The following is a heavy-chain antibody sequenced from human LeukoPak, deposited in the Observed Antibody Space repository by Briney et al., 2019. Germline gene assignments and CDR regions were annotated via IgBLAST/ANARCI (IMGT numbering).Heavy chain of an antibody. D-gene: IGHD3-3*01. V-gene: IGHV1-46*01. J-gene: IGHJ6*03. CDR3: AKDGELHDFWSVYYKKYYYYMDV. CDR2: INPSGGST. CDR1: GYTFTSYY. Sequence: ASVKVSCKASGYTFTSYYMHWVRQAPGQGLEWMGIINPSGGSTSYAQKFQGRVTMTRDTSTSTVYMELNSLRAEDTAVYYCAKDGELHDFWSVYYKKYYYYMDVWGKGTTVTVSS.